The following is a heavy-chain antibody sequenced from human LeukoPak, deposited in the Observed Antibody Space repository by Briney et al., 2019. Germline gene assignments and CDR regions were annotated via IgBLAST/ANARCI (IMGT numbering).Heavy chain of an antibody. J-gene: IGHJ6*04. D-gene: IGHD3-3*01. V-gene: IGHV4-30-4*08. CDR1: GGSISSGDYY. Sequence: PSGTLSLTCTVSGGSISSGDYYWSWIRQPPGKGLEWIGYIYYSGSTYYNPSLKSRVTISVDTSKNQFSLKLSSVTAADTAVYYCARVPPDDFWNVDVWGKGTTVTVSS. CDR3: ARVPPDDFWNVDV. CDR2: IYYSGST.